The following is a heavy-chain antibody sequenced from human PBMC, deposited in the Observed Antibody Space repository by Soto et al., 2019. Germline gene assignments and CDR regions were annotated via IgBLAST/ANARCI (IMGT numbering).Heavy chain of an antibody. Sequence: QVELQESGPGLVKPSETLSLTCSVSGASITSHYWNWIRQSAGEGLQWIGRVYARGATNYNPSLKSRVTISGDTSKNQFSLKLTPVTAADTAVYYCARSSGDDFFYYGMDVWGHGTTVTVSS. J-gene: IGHJ6*02. D-gene: IGHD4-17*01. CDR1: GASITSHY. CDR2: VYARGAT. V-gene: IGHV4-4*07. CDR3: ARSSGDDFFYYGMDV.